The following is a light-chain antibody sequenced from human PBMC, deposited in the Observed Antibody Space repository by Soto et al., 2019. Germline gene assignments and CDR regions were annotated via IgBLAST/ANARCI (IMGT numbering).Light chain of an antibody. CDR2: DVS. Sequence: QAALTQPRSVSGSPGQSVTIACTGTSSDVGAYNYVSWYQQHPGKAPTLMTYDVSKRPSGVPDRFSGSKSGNTASLHISGLQAEDEADYYCCSYADNYSYVLGTGTTVTV. J-gene: IGLJ1*01. V-gene: IGLV2-11*01. CDR3: CSYADNYSYV. CDR1: SSDVGAYNY.